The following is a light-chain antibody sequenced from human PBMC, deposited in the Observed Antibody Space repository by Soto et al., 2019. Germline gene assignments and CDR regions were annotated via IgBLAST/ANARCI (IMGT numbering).Light chain of an antibody. CDR2: DVN. J-gene: IGLJ1*01. Sequence: QSALTQPASVSGSPGQSITISCTGTSSDVGGYDYVSWYQQLPGKAPKLLIYDVNNRPSGVSHRFSGSKSGNTASLTISGLQAEEEADYNCSSYTGSSTVVFGTGTKLTVL. CDR1: SSDVGGYDY. V-gene: IGLV2-14*01. CDR3: SSYTGSSTVV.